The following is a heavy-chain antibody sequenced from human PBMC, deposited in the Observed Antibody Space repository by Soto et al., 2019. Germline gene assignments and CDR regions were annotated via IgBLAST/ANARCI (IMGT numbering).Heavy chain of an antibody. CDR3: ARAYGGYADY. Sequence: QVQLQESGPGLVKPSETLSLTCTVSGCSISSYYWSWIRQPPGKGLEWIGYIYYSGSTNYNPSLKSRVTISVDTSKNQFSLKLSSVTAADTAVYSCARAYGGYADYWGQGALVTVSS. J-gene: IGHJ4*02. CDR2: IYYSGST. D-gene: IGHD5-12*01. V-gene: IGHV4-59*01. CDR1: GCSISSYY.